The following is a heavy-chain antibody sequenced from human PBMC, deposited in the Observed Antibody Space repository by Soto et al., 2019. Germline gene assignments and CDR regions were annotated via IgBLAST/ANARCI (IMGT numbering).Heavy chain of an antibody. J-gene: IGHJ4*02. CDR1: GGSISSSSYY. Sequence: QLQLQESGPGLVKPSETLSLTCTVSGGSISSSSYYWGWIRQPPGKGLEWIGSIYYSGSTYYNPSLKSRVTISVDTSKNQFSLKLSSVTAADTAVYYCARGLKNYDILTGYYTGYYFDYWGQGTLVTVSS. CDR3: ARGLKNYDILTGYYTGYYFDY. V-gene: IGHV4-39*01. CDR2: IYYSGST. D-gene: IGHD3-9*01.